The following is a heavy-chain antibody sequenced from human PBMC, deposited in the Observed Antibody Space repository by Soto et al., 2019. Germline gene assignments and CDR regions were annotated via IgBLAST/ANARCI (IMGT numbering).Heavy chain of an antibody. D-gene: IGHD3-10*01. CDR1: GYTFTSYY. Sequence: GASVKVSCKASGYTFTSYYMQWVRQAPGQGLEWMGTINPRDGGTNYAQKFQGRVTMTRDTSTSTVYMELSRLIPEDTALYYCAREVPFTYWFDHWGQGTLVTVSS. CDR2: INPRDGGT. CDR3: AREVPFTYWFDH. V-gene: IGHV1-46*01. J-gene: IGHJ5*02.